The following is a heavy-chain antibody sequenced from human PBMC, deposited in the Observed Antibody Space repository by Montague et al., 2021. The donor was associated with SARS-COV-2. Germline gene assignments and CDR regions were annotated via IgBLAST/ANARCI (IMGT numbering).Heavy chain of an antibody. V-gene: IGHV4-59*01. CDR1: GGSISDYY. CDR2: IYYNTGNT. J-gene: IGHJ4*02. Sequence: SETLSLTCSVSGGSISDYYWNWIRQPPGKGLEWIGYIYYNTGNTXYNPSLQSRVTISLDTSENQFSLNLRSVTAADTALYFCARGTGYDYYFDCWGLGTLVTVSS. CDR3: ARGTGYDYYFDC. D-gene: IGHD5-12*01.